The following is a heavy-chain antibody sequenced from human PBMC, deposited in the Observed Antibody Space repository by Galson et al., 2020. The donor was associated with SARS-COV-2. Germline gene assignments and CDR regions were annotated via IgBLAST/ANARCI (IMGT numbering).Heavy chain of an antibody. V-gene: IGHV3-21*01. CDR3: ARDTTTVTFDY. D-gene: IGHD4-4*01. J-gene: IGHJ4*02. CDR1: GFTFSSYS. Sequence: GESLKISCAASGFTFSSYSMNWVRQAPGKGLEWVSSISSISSYIYYADSVKGRFTISRDNAKNSLYLQMNSLRAEDTAVYYCARDTTTVTFDYWGQGTLVTVSS. CDR2: ISSISSYI.